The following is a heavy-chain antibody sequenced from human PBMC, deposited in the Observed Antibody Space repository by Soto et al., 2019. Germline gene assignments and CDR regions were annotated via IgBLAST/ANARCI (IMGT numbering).Heavy chain of an antibody. J-gene: IGHJ4*02. Sequence: QVQLVQSGAEVKKPGASVKVSCKASGYTFTSYDINWVRQATGQGLEWMGGIIPIFGTANYAQKFQGRVTITADESTSTAYMELSSLRSEDTAVYYCARDSLGGGSYSCGYWGQGTLVTVSS. CDR1: GYTFTSYD. CDR3: ARDSLGGGSYSCGY. CDR2: IIPIFGTA. V-gene: IGHV1-69*01. D-gene: IGHD1-26*01.